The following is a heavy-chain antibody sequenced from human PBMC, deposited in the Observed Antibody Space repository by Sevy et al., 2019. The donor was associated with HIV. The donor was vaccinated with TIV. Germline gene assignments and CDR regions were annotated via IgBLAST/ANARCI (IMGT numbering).Heavy chain of an antibody. V-gene: IGHV3-15*01. J-gene: IGHJ4*02. CDR1: GFTFSNAW. D-gene: IGHD4-17*01. CDR3: TTVFYGDYRSRYYY. Sequence: GGSLRLSCAASGFTFSNAWMSWVRQAPGKGLEWVGRIKSKTDGGTTDYAAPVKGRFTISRDDSKKTLYLQMNSLKTEDTAVYYCTTVFYGDYRSRYYYWGQGTLVTVSS. CDR2: IKSKTDGGTT.